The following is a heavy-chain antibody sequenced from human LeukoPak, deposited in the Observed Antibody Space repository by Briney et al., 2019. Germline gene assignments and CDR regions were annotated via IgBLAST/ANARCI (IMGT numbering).Heavy chain of an antibody. CDR2: IIPIFGTA. D-gene: IGHD3-10*01. CDR3: ARGPFGTVPPDGDFYYYYMDV. Sequence: ASVKVSCKASGGTFSSYAISWVRQAPGQGLEWMGGIIPIFGTANYAQKFQGRVTITADESTSTAYMELSGLRSEDTAVYYCARGPFGTVPPDGDFYYYYMDVWGKGTTVTISS. CDR1: GGTFSSYA. V-gene: IGHV1-69*13. J-gene: IGHJ6*03.